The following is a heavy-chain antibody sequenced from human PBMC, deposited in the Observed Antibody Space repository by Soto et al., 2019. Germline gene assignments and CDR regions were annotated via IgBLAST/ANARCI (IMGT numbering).Heavy chain of an antibody. CDR2: IYYSGST. V-gene: IGHV4-31*03. CDR3: ASVGYSYGTYYYYGMDV. CDR1: GGSISSGGYY. Sequence: NPSETLSLTCTVSGGSISSGGYYWSWIRQHPGKGLEWIGYIYYSGSTYYNPSLKSRVTISVDTSKNQFSLKLSSVTAADTAVYYCASVGYSYGTYYYYGMDVWGQGTTVTVSS. J-gene: IGHJ6*02. D-gene: IGHD5-18*01.